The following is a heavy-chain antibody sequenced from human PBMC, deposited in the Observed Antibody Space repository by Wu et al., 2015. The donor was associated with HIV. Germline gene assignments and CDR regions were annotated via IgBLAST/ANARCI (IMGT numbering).Heavy chain of an antibody. V-gene: IGHV1-18*01. Sequence: QVQLVQSGAEVKKPGASVKVSCKASGYTFISYGISWVRQAPGQGLEWMGWISYNGNTNYAQKLQGRVTMTTDTSTSTAYMELRSLRSDDTAVYYCARELVGAPYFDYWGQGTLVTVSS. CDR3: ARELVGAPYFDY. CDR1: GYTFISYG. D-gene: IGHD1-26*01. CDR2: ISYNGNT. J-gene: IGHJ4*02.